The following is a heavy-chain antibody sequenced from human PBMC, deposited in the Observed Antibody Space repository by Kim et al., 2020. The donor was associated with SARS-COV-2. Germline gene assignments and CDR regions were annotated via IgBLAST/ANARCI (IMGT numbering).Heavy chain of an antibody. J-gene: IGHJ4*02. Sequence: GGSLRLSCAASGFTFSSYAMHWVRQAPGKGLEWVAVISYDGSNKYYADPVKGRFTISRDNSKNTLYLQMNSLRAEDTAVYYCARDPLSGIAAPFFDYWGQGTLVTVSS. CDR2: ISYDGSNK. CDR1: GFTFSSYA. V-gene: IGHV3-30*04. CDR3: ARDPLSGIAAPFFDY. D-gene: IGHD2-15*01.